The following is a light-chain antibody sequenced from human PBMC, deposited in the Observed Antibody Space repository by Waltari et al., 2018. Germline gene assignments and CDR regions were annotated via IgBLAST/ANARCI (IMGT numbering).Light chain of an antibody. CDR3: HQYHSSPLT. CDR2: GAS. Sequence: DIVMTQSPDSLAVSLGERATITCKSSQGLLSKNDNFMAWYQKKPGQPPHLLIFGASTRQSGVPDRVSGSGSVADFTLTISSLQAEDVAVYYCHQYHSSPLTFGGGTKVEIK. CDR1: QGLLSKNDNF. V-gene: IGKV4-1*01. J-gene: IGKJ4*01.